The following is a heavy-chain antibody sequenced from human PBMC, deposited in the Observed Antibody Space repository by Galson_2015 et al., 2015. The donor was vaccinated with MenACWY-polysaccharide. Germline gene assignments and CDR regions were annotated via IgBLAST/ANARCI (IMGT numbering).Heavy chain of an antibody. CDR3: TRAGRSTLGYRYYYSMDV. D-gene: IGHD3-16*02. V-gene: IGHV3-74*01. CDR2: INSDGSST. Sequence: SLRLSCAASGFTFSSYWMHWVRQDPRKGLVWVSRINSDGSSTRYADSVKGRFTISRDNAKNTLYLQMNSLSAEDTALYYCTRAGRSTLGYRYYYSMDVWGKGTTVTVSS. CDR1: GFTFSSYW. J-gene: IGHJ6*03.